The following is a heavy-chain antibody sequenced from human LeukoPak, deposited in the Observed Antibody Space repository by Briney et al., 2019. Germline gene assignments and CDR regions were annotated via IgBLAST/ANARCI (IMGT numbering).Heavy chain of an antibody. D-gene: IGHD6-19*01. CDR2: ISGSGGST. Sequence: GGPLRLACAASGFTFSNYAMSWVRQAPGKGLEGVSTISGSGGSTYYADSVKGRLTISRDNSKNTLYLQMNSLRAEDTAAYYCAKMTRYSSGWYRWFDPWGQGTLVTVSS. V-gene: IGHV3-23*01. CDR1: GFTFSNYA. J-gene: IGHJ5*02. CDR3: AKMTRYSSGWYRWFDP.